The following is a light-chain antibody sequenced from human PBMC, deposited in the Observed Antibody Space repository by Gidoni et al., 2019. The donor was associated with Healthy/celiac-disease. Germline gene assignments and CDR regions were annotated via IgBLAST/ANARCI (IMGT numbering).Light chain of an antibody. CDR2: DAS. CDR3: QQRSNWPLIT. J-gene: IGKJ5*01. Sequence: IVFTQSPATLSLSPGERATLSCRASQSVTSYLAWYQQQAGQAPRLLIYDASNRATCSPARFSGSGSGTDFTLTISSLEQEDFAVYYCQQRSNWPLITFGQGTRLEIK. CDR1: QSVTSY. V-gene: IGKV3-11*01.